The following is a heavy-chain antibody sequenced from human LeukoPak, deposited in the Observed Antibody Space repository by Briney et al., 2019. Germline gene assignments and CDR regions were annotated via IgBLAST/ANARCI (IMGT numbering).Heavy chain of an antibody. CDR1: GGSISSGDYY. Sequence: SETLSLTCTVSGGSISSGDYYWSWIRQPPGKGLEWVGYIYYSGSTNYDPSLKSRVTTSVDTSKNQFSLKLSSVTAADTAIYYCARGYGSSWYGVDYWGQGTLVTVSS. CDR2: IYYSGST. J-gene: IGHJ4*02. CDR3: ARGYGSSWYGVDY. V-gene: IGHV4-61*08. D-gene: IGHD6-13*01.